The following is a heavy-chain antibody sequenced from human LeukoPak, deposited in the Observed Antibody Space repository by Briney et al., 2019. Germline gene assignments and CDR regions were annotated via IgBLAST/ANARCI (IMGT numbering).Heavy chain of an antibody. CDR2: IWYNGSKK. J-gene: IGHJ4*02. V-gene: IGHV3-33*01. D-gene: IGHD6-19*01. CDR1: GFTLSRNG. CDR3: ARDHSGWYVDY. Sequence: GGSLRLSCAASGFTLSRNGMHWVRQAPGKGLEWVGDIWYNGSKKYYADSVKGRFTISRDISKNTVYLQMDSLRAEDTAVYYCARDHSGWYVDYWGQGTLVTVSS.